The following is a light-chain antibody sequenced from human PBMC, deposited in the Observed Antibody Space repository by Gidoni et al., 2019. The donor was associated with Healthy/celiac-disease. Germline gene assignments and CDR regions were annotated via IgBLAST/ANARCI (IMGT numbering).Light chain of an antibody. V-gene: IGKV3-11*01. J-gene: IGKJ4*01. CDR3: QQRSNWPLT. Sequence: EIVLTQSPATLSLSPGERATLSCRASRSVSSYLAWYQQKPGPAPRLLIYDASNRATGIPARFSGSGSGTDFTLTISSLEPEDFAVYYCQQRSNWPLTFGGGTKVEIK. CDR2: DAS. CDR1: RSVSSY.